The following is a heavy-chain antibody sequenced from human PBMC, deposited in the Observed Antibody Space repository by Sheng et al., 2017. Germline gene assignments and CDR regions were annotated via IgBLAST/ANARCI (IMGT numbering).Heavy chain of an antibody. CDR2: IYYSGST. J-gene: IGHJ3*02. Sequence: QLQLQESGPGLVKPSETLSLTCTVSGGSISSSSYYWGWIRQPPGKGLEWIGSIYYSGSTYYNPSLKSRVTISVDTSKNQFSLKLSSVTAADTAVYYCARVEKDYYDSSGRAFDIWGQGTMVTV. CDR3: ARVEKDYYDSSGRAFDI. CDR1: GGSISSSSYY. D-gene: IGHD3-22*01. V-gene: IGHV4-39*07.